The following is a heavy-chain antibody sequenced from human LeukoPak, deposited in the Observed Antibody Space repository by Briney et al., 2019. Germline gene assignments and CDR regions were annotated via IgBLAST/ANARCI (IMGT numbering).Heavy chain of an antibody. CDR2: ISGSGGST. Sequence: GGSLRLSCAASGFTFSSYAMSWVRQAPGKGLEWVSAISGSGGSTYYADSVKGRFTISRDNSKNTLYLQMNSLRAEDTAVYYCAKTLSELLWFGEINYFDYWGQGTLVTVSS. CDR3: AKTLSELLWFGEINYFDY. D-gene: IGHD3-10*01. CDR1: GFTFSSYA. J-gene: IGHJ4*02. V-gene: IGHV3-23*01.